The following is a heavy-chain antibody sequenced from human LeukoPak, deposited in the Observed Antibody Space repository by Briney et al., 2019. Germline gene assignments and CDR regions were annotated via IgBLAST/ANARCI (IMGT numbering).Heavy chain of an antibody. CDR3: AGRYCSSTSCYRAFDP. CDR2: INHSGST. CDR1: GGSFSGYY. D-gene: IGHD2-2*01. V-gene: IGHV4-34*01. Sequence: SETLSLTCAVYGGSFSGYYWSWIRQPPGKGLEWIGEINHSGSTNYNPSLKSRVTISVDTSKNQFSLKLSSVTAADTAVYYCAGRYCSSTSCYRAFDPWGQGTLVTVSS. J-gene: IGHJ5*02.